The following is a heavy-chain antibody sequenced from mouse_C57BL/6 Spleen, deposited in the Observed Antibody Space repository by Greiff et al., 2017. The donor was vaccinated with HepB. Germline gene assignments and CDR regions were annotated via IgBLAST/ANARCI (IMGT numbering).Heavy chain of an antibody. CDR1: GYTFTSYW. V-gene: IGHV1-72*01. J-gene: IGHJ1*03. Sequence: QVQLQQPGAELVKPGASVKLSCKASGYTFTSYWMHWVKQRPGRGLEWTGRIDPNSGGTKYNEKFKSKATLTVDKPSSTAYMQLSSLTSEDSAVYYCARPAVVADFDVWGTGTTVTVSS. CDR3: ARPAVVADFDV. D-gene: IGHD1-1*01. CDR2: IDPNSGGT.